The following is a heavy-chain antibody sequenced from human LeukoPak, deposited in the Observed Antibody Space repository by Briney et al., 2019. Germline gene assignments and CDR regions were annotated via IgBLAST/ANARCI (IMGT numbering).Heavy chain of an antibody. CDR1: GFTFSNAW. Sequence: GGSLRLSCAASGFTFSNAWMNWVRQAPGKGLEWVGRIKSKTDGGTTDYAAPVKGRFTISRDDSKNTLYLQMNSLKTGDTAVYYCTTERSYGSGWVDYWGQGTLVTVSS. J-gene: IGHJ4*02. V-gene: IGHV3-15*07. CDR2: IKSKTDGGTT. CDR3: TTERSYGSGWVDY. D-gene: IGHD6-19*01.